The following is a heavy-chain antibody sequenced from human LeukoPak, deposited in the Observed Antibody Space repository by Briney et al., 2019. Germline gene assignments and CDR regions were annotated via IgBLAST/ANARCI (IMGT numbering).Heavy chain of an antibody. Sequence: SETLSLTCPVSGGSISSYYWNWIRQSPGKGLEWIGYIYYSGSTNYNPSLNSRVTISVDTSKNQFSLKLNSVTAADTAVYYCARGDLLLFKYWGQGTLVSVSS. V-gene: IGHV4-59*01. CDR3: ARGDLLLFKY. J-gene: IGHJ1*01. CDR1: GGSISSYY. CDR2: IYYSGST.